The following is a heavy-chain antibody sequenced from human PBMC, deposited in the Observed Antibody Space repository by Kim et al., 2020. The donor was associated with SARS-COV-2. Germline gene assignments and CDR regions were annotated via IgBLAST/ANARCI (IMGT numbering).Heavy chain of an antibody. CDR3: ARLFGGYYFDY. J-gene: IGHJ4*02. CDR1: GGSISSYY. D-gene: IGHD2-21*01. Sequence: SETLSLTCTVSGGSISSYYWSWIRQPPGKGLEWIGYIYYSGSTNYNPSLKSRVTISVDTSKNQFSLKLSSVTAADTAVYYCARLFGGYYFDYWGQGTLVT. CDR2: IYYSGST. V-gene: IGHV4-59*08.